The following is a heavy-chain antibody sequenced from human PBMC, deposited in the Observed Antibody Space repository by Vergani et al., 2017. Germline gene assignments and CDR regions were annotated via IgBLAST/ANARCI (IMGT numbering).Heavy chain of an antibody. Sequence: QVQLVESGGGVVQPGRSLRLSCAASGFTFSSYGMHWVRQAPGKGLEWVAVIWYDGSNKYYADSVKGRFTISRDNSKNTLYLQMNSLRAEDTAVYYCAKDKKRHIVVYGMDVWGQGTTVTVSS. CDR2: IWYDGSNK. D-gene: IGHD2-21*01. CDR1: GFTFSSYG. CDR3: AKDKKRHIVVYGMDV. V-gene: IGHV3-33*06. J-gene: IGHJ6*02.